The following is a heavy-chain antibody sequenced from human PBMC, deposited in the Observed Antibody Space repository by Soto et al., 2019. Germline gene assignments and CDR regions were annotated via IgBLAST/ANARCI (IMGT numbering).Heavy chain of an antibody. V-gene: IGHV3-48*02. CDR1: GFTFSTFS. Sequence: EVQLVESGGGLVQPGGSLRLSCAASGFTFSTFSMNWVRQAPGKGLDWVSYISTTSATIYSADSVKGRFTISRDNAKNSLYLQMNSLRDEDTAVYYCARDGATTGHWDFWGQGTLFTVSS. J-gene: IGHJ4*02. D-gene: IGHD1-26*01. CDR3: ARDGATTGHWDF. CDR2: ISTTSATI.